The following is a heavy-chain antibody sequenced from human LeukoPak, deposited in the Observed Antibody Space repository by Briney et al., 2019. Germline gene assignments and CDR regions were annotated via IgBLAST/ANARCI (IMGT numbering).Heavy chain of an antibody. CDR3: SRANIVVVPAAIKAGYWFDP. CDR1: GYTFNSYG. J-gene: IGHJ5*02. V-gene: IGHV1-18*01. Sequence: ASVKVSCKASGYTFNSYGIIWVRQAPGQGLEWMGWITTYNVITNYAQKLQGRVTMTTDTSTSTAYMELRSLRSDDTAVYYCSRANIVVVPAAIKAGYWFDPWGQGTLVTVSS. D-gene: IGHD2-2*01. CDR2: ITTYNVIT.